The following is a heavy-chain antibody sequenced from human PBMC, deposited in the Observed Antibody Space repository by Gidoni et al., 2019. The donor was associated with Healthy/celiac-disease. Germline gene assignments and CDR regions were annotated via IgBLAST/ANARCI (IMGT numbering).Heavy chain of an antibody. CDR2: IYWDDDK. Sequence: QITLKESGPTLVKPTQPLTLTCTFSGFSLSTSGVGVGWIRQPPGKALEWLALIYWDDDKRYSPSLKSRLTITKDTSKNQVVLTMTNMDPVDTATYYCAHFIAVAPPGVGWFDPWGQGTLVTVSS. CDR3: AHFIAVAPPGVGWFDP. D-gene: IGHD6-19*01. J-gene: IGHJ5*02. V-gene: IGHV2-5*02. CDR1: GFSLSTSGVG.